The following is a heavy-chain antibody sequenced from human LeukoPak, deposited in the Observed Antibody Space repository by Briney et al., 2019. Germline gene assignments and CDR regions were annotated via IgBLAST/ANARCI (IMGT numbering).Heavy chain of an antibody. V-gene: IGHV4-34*01. CDR1: GGSFSGYY. CDR3: AREDGDSPQYY. Sequence: SETLSLTCAVYGGSFSGYYWSWIRQPPGKGLEWIGEINHSGSTNYNPSLKSRVTISVDTSKNQFSLKLSSVTAADTAVYYCAREDGDSPQYYWGQGTPVTVSS. D-gene: IGHD4-17*01. CDR2: INHSGST. J-gene: IGHJ4*02.